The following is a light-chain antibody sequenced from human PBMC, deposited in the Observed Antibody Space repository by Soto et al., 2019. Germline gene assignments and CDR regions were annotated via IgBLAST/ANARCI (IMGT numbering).Light chain of an antibody. CDR2: GAS. V-gene: IGKV3-20*01. CDR1: QSVTNKY. CDR3: QQYGSSPWT. J-gene: IGKJ1*01. Sequence: EIVLTPSPGTLSLSPGERATLSCRASQSVTNKYLARYQQRPGQAPRLLIYGASSRATGIPGRFSGSGYGTDFTLTISRLEPEDFAMYYCQQYGSSPWTFGQGTKVDIK.